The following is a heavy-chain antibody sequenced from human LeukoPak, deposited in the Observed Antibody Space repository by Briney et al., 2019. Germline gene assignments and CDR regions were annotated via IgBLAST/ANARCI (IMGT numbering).Heavy chain of an antibody. D-gene: IGHD5-12*01. Sequence: TLSLTCAVSGGSTSSGGYSWSWIRQPPGKGLEWIGYIYHSGSTYYNPSLKSRVTISVDRSKNQFSLKLSSVTAADTAVYYCARGVATPELDYYFDYWGQGTLVTVSS. CDR3: ARGVATPELDYYFDY. J-gene: IGHJ4*02. CDR2: IYHSGST. CDR1: GGSTSSGGYS. V-gene: IGHV4-30-2*01.